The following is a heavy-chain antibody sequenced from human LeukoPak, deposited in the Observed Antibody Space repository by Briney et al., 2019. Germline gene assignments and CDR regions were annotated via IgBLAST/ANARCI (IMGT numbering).Heavy chain of an antibody. J-gene: IGHJ4*02. CDR1: GXTFTSYS. V-gene: IGHV3-21*01. CDR2: ISSRSNYI. Sequence: GGSLRLSCAASGXTFTSYSMNWVRLAPGKGLEWVSCISSRSNYIYYADSVKGRFTISRDNAKNSLYLQMNSLRAEDTAVYYCVRDRGRYDSSGYYYEGYFDYWGQGTLVTVSS. CDR3: VRDRGRYDSSGYYYEGYFDY. D-gene: IGHD3-22*01.